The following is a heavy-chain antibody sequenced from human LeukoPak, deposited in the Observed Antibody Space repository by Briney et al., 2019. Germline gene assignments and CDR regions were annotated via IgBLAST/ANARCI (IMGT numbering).Heavy chain of an antibody. CDR2: INHSGST. V-gene: IGHV4-34*01. J-gene: IGHJ5*02. CDR1: GGSFSGYY. CDR3: ARGAAFDP. Sequence: PSETLSLTCAVYGGSFSGYYWSWIRQPPGKGLEWIGEINHSGSTNYNPSLKSRVTISVDTSKNQFSLKLSSVTAADTAVYYCARGAAFDPWGQGTLVTVSS.